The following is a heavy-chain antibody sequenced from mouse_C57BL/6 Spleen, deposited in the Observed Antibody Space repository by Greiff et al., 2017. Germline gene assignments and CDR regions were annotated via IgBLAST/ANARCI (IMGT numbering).Heavy chain of an antibody. CDR3: ARDEGITTVVANFDY. CDR1: GYTFTSYW. CDR2: INPSNGGT. D-gene: IGHD1-1*01. Sequence: QVQLQQSGTELVKPGASVKLSCKASGYTFTSYWMHWVKQRPGQGLEWIGNINPSNGGTNYNEKFKSKATLTVDKSSSTAYMQLSSLTSEDSAVYCCARDEGITTVVANFDYWGQGTTLTVSS. V-gene: IGHV1-53*01. J-gene: IGHJ2*01.